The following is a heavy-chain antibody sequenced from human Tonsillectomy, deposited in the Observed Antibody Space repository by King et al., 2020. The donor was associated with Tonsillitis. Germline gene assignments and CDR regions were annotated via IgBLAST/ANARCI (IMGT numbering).Heavy chain of an antibody. J-gene: IGHJ4*02. Sequence: VQLVESGGDLVQPGGSLRLSCAASGFTFSSYAMSWVRQAPGKGLEWVSTISGSGGSTYYATSVKGRYTISRDNSDNTLYLQMHSLRAEDTAVYYCAKGVPGIAVAGSGAFDYWGQGTLVSVSS. V-gene: IGHV3-23*04. D-gene: IGHD6-19*01. CDR2: ISGSGGST. CDR3: AKGVPGIAVAGSGAFDY. CDR1: GFTFSSYA.